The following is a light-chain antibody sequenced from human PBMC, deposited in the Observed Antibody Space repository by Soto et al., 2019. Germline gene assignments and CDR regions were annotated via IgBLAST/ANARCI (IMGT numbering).Light chain of an antibody. J-gene: IGKJ5*01. CDR2: LTS. V-gene: IGKV3D-11*01. CDR1: RAVNTR. CDR3: QQRSSWPLT. Sequence: EIVLTQSPATLSSFPGDRVTLSCRASRAVNTRLSWYQHKPGQAPRLLIYLTSNRAAGIPARFSGSGSGTDFTLTISDVEPEDFAVYYCQQRSSWPLTFGQGTRLEIK.